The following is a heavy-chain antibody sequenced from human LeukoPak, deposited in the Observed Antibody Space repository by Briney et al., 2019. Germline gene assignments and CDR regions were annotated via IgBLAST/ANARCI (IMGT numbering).Heavy chain of an antibody. V-gene: IGHV3-66*01. CDR1: GFTFNSNY. CDR2: IYSDGST. D-gene: IGHD1-26*01. CDR3: AKTGRGWDGMDV. Sequence: GGSLRLSCAASGFTFNSNYINWVRQASGKGLECVSVIYSDGSTFYSGSVKGRVTISRDKSKNTVYLKMNSLRVEDAGLYYCAKTGRGWDGMDVWGQGTTVTVSS. J-gene: IGHJ6*02.